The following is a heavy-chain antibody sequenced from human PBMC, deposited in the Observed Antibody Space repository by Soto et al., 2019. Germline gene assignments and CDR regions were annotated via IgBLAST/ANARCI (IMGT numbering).Heavy chain of an antibody. CDR3: ARCGIAAADYYFDY. D-gene: IGHD6-13*01. Sequence: SVKVSCKSSGGTISSYTISCVRQAPGQGLEWMGRIIPILGIANYAQKFQGRVTITADKSTSTAYMELSSLRSEDTAVYYCARCGIAAADYYFDYWGQGTLVTVSS. J-gene: IGHJ4*02. CDR2: IIPILGIA. V-gene: IGHV1-69*02. CDR1: GGTISSYT.